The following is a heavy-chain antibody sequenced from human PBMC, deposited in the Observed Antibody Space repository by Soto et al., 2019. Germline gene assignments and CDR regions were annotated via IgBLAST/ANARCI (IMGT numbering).Heavy chain of an antibody. CDR1: GFSLDTTEVG. V-gene: IGHV2-5*01. CDR3: VHRRKFARWLQCVS. Sequence: QITLKESGPPLVNPTQTLTLTCSFSGFSLDTTEVGVGWIRQPPGKALEWLALVYWNDDKRYRPSLESRLTMTKDTTKDQVVLTMTNMDPVDTGTYYCVHRRKFARWLQCVSWGQGTLVTVSS. D-gene: IGHD5-12*01. J-gene: IGHJ4*02. CDR2: VYWNDDK.